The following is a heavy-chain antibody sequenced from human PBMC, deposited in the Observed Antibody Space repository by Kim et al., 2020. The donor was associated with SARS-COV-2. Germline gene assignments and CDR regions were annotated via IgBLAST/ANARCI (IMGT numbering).Heavy chain of an antibody. D-gene: IGHD4-17*01. J-gene: IGHJ6*02. V-gene: IGHV3-9*01. CDR2: ISWNSGSI. CDR3: AKSAPTVTPPWDYYYGMDV. CDR1: GFTFDDYA. Sequence: GGSLRLSCAASGFTFDDYAMHWVRQAPGKGLEWVSGISWNSGSIGYADSVKGRFTISRDNAKNSLYLQMNSLRAEDTALYYCAKSAPTVTPPWDYYYGMDVWGQGTTVTVSS.